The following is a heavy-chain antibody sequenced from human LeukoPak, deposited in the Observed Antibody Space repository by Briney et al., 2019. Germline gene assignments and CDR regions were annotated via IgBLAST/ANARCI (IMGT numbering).Heavy chain of an antibody. CDR3: ARQPSGWHRDY. V-gene: IGHV5-51*01. J-gene: IGHJ4*02. Sequence: GESLKISWKGSGYSFTSYWIGWVRPVPGKGLEWMGIIYPGDSDTRYSPSFQGQVTISADKSISTAYLQWSSLKASDTAMYYCARQPSGWHRDYWGQGTLVTVSS. D-gene: IGHD6-19*01. CDR2: IYPGDSDT. CDR1: GYSFTSYW.